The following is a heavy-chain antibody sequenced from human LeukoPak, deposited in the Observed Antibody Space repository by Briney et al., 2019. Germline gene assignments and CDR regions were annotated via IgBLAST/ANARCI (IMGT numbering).Heavy chain of an antibody. Sequence: PGGSLRLSCVASGFTFSSYAMSWVRQAPGKGLEWVSSISSSGTYIYYADSLKGRFTISRDNAKNILSLQMSSLRAEDTAVYYCARGESTTVVTESGDYWGQGTLVTVSS. V-gene: IGHV3-21*01. CDR1: GFTFSSYA. CDR2: ISSSGTYI. D-gene: IGHD4-23*01. J-gene: IGHJ4*02. CDR3: ARGESTTVVTESGDY.